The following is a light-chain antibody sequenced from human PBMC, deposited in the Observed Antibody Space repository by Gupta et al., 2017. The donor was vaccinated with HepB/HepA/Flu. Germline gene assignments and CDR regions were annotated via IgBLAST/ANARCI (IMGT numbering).Light chain of an antibody. CDR2: RAS. CDR1: ESLVHRDGNTY. Sequence: DIVMTQTPLSSPVTLGQAASISCRSSESLVHRDGNTYLSWLHQRPGQPPRLLIYRASNRFSGVPDRFSGSGAETEFTLKISRVEAEDVGIYYCLQATQFPRTFGHGTKVEIK. J-gene: IGKJ1*01. CDR3: LQATQFPRT. V-gene: IGKV2-24*01.